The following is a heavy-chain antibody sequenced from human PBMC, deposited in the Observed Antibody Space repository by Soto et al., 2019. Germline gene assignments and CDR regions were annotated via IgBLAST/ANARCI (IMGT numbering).Heavy chain of an antibody. CDR1: GDSVSSNSAA. J-gene: IGHJ6*02. CDR2: TYYRSKWYN. Sequence: SQTLSLTCAISGDSVSSNSAAWNWIRQSPSRGLEWLGRTYYRSKWYNDYAVSVKSRITINPDTSKNQFSLQLNSVTPEDTAVYYCAREVDNWNPLSGDYGMDVWGQGTTVTVSS. CDR3: AREVDNWNPLSGDYGMDV. V-gene: IGHV6-1*01. D-gene: IGHD1-20*01.